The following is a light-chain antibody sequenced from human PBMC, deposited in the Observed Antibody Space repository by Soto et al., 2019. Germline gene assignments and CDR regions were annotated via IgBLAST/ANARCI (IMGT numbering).Light chain of an antibody. CDR2: EVS. J-gene: IGLJ3*02. CDR1: SSDVGGYNY. Sequence: QSVLTQPASVSGSPGQSITISCTGTSSDVGGYNYVSWYQQHPGKAPKLMIYEVSNRPSGVSNRFSGSKSGNTASLTISGLQAKDEADYYCSSYTSSSTPLVFGGGTKLTVL. CDR3: SSYTSSSTPLV. V-gene: IGLV2-14*01.